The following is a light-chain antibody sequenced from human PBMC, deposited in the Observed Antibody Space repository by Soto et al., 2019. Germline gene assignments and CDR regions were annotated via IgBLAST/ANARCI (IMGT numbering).Light chain of an antibody. CDR1: QSISSW. CDR3: QQYNSYPT. V-gene: IGKV1-5*03. Sequence: DIQMTQCPSTLSASVGERVSITCRASQSISSWLAWYQQKPGKAPKLLIYKASSLESGVPSRFSGSGSGTEFTLTISSLQPDDFATYYCQQYNSYPTFGQGTKVDIK. CDR2: KAS. J-gene: IGKJ1*01.